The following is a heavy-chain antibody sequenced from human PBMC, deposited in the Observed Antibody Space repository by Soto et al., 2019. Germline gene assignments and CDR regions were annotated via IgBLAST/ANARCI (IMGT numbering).Heavy chain of an antibody. D-gene: IGHD4-17*01. CDR1: GFVFEDHG. CDR2: INWDGGVT. Sequence: EVQLVESGGGVVRPGGSLRLSCAASGFVFEDHGLSWVRQGLGKGLEWVCGINWDGGVTSYTDSVKGRFTISRDNNKKSLHLQMNSLRAGDTALYFCVRSNTVSPGANFDLWGRGTQVTVSS. V-gene: IGHV3-20*04. CDR3: VRSNTVSPGANFDL. J-gene: IGHJ4*02.